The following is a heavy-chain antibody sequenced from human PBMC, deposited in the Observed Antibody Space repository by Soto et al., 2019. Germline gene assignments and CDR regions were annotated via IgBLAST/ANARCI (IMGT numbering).Heavy chain of an antibody. V-gene: IGHV1-46*01. CDR2: INPSGGST. D-gene: IGHD4-17*01. Sequence: ASVKVSCKASGYTFTSHYMHWVRQAPGQGLEWMGIINPSGGSTSYAQKFQGRATMTRDTSTSTVYMELSSLRSEDTAVYYCARNDYREFYFDYWGHGTLVTVSS. J-gene: IGHJ4*01. CDR1: GYTFTSHY. CDR3: ARNDYREFYFDY.